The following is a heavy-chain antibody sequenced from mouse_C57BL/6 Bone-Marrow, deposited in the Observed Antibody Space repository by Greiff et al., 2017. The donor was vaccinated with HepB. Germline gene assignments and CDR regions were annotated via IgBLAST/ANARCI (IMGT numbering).Heavy chain of an antibody. J-gene: IGHJ3*01. D-gene: IGHD1-1*01. CDR3: ARWDTTVVEGAY. V-gene: IGHV1-59*01. CDR2: IDPSDSYT. CDR1: GYTFTSYW. Sequence: VQLQQPGAELVRPGTSVKLSCKASGYTFTSYWMHWVKQRPGQGLEWIGVIDPSDSYTNYNQKFKGKATLTVDTSPSTAYMQLSSLTSEDSAVYYCARWDTTVVEGAYWGQGTLVTVSA.